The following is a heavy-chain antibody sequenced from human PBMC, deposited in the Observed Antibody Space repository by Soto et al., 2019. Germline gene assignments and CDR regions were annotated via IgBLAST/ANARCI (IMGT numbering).Heavy chain of an antibody. D-gene: IGHD3-3*01. Sequence: GGSLRLSCAASGFTVTNNYMSWVRQAPGKGLEWVSVVYIDGGTNYADSVKGRFTISRDNSKNTLYLQMNSLRPEDTAVYYCAREPLWSGSLPLDAFDIRGQGTMVTVSS. J-gene: IGHJ3*02. CDR1: GFTVTNNY. V-gene: IGHV3-53*01. CDR2: VYIDGGT. CDR3: AREPLWSGSLPLDAFDI.